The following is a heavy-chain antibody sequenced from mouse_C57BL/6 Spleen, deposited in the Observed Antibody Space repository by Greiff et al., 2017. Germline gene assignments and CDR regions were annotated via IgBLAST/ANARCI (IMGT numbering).Heavy chain of an antibody. Sequence: QVQLQQPGAELVKPGASVKLSCKASGYTFTSYWMPWVKQRPGQGLEWIGMIHPNSGSTNYNEKFKSKATLTVDKSSSTAYMQLSSLTSEDSAVYYCARSGDYPFAYWGQGTLVTVSA. CDR3: ARSGDYPFAY. J-gene: IGHJ3*01. D-gene: IGHD2-4*01. CDR1: GYTFTSYW. V-gene: IGHV1-64*01. CDR2: IHPNSGST.